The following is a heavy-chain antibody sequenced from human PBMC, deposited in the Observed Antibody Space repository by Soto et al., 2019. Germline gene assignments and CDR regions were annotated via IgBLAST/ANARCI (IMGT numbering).Heavy chain of an antibody. V-gene: IGHV4-34*01. CDR1: GVSFRGYY. J-gene: IGHJ6*02. Sequence: SETLSLTCAVYGVSFRGYYWSWIRQPPGKGLEWIGEINHSGSTNYNPSLKSRVPISVDTSKNQFSLTLSSVTAADTAVYYCGRGSEYYEFLNGYPNYYYYSGMDVWGQGTMVTVSS. D-gene: IGHD3-3*01. CDR3: GRGSEYYEFLNGYPNYYYYSGMDV. CDR2: INHSGST.